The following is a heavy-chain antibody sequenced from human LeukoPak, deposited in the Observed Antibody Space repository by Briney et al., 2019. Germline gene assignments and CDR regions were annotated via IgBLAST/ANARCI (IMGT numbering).Heavy chain of an antibody. J-gene: IGHJ4*02. CDR2: ISYDGSNK. CDR1: GFTFSSYA. CDR3: ARDRGGPRVAVAGTLDY. V-gene: IGHV3-30-3*01. D-gene: IGHD6-19*01. Sequence: PGGSLRLSCAASGFTFSSYAMHWVRQAPGKGLEWVAVISYDGSNKYYADSVKGRFTISRDNSKNTLHLQMNSLRAEDTAVYYCARDRGGPRVAVAGTLDYWGQGTLVTVSS.